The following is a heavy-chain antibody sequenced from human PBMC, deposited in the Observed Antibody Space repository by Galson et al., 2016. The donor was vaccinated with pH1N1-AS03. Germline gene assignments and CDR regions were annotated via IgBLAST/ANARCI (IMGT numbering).Heavy chain of an antibody. Sequence: LEWIGYIYYTGSTYYNPSLKSRVTVSIDTSKNQFSLKVSSVTAADTAVYYCARLVVLTALRDAWYFDLWGRGTLVTVSS. V-gene: IGHV4-39*01. J-gene: IGHJ2*01. D-gene: IGHD2-21*02. CDR2: IYYTGST. CDR3: ARLVVLTALRDAWYFDL.